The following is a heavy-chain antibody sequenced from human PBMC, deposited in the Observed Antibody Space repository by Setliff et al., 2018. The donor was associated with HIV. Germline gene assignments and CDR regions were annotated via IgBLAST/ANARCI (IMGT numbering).Heavy chain of an antibody. CDR1: GFTFSNAW. D-gene: IGHD3-22*01. CDR3: TTSHLITMIMVRFDY. J-gene: IGHJ4*02. Sequence: GGSLRLSCAASGFTFSNAWMSWVRPAPGKGLEWVGHIKSKTDGGTTDYAAPVKGRFTISRDDSKNTLYLQMNSLKTEDTAVYYCTTSHLITMIMVRFDYWGQGTLVTVSS. V-gene: IGHV3-15*01. CDR2: IKSKTDGGTT.